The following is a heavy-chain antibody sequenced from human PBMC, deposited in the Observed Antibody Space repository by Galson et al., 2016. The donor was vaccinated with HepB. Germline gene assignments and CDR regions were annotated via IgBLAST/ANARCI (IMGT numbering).Heavy chain of an antibody. J-gene: IGHJ4*02. CDR3: ARGDIVGAIFDY. CDR2: ISSSSSYI. D-gene: IGHD1-26*01. Sequence: SLRLSCAVSDINFEDYSMNWVRQAPGKGLEWVSSISSSSSYIYYADSVKGRFTISRDNAKNSLYLQMNSLRAEDTAVYYCARGDIVGAIFDYWGQGTLVTVSS. CDR1: DINFEDYS. V-gene: IGHV3-21*01.